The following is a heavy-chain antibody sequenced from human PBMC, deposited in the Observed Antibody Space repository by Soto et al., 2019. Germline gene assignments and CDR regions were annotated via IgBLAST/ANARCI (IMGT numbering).Heavy chain of an antibody. D-gene: IGHD3-22*01. CDR2: ISYDGSNK. CDR3: ARDDSSGYYPPGY. CDR1: GFTFSSYA. Sequence: QVQLVESGGGVVQPGRSLRLSCAASGFTFSSYAMHWVRQAPGKGLEWVAVISYDGSNKYYADSVKGRFTISRDNSKNALNLQMNSLRAEDTAVYYCARDDSSGYYPPGYWGQGTLVTVSS. J-gene: IGHJ4*02. V-gene: IGHV3-30-3*01.